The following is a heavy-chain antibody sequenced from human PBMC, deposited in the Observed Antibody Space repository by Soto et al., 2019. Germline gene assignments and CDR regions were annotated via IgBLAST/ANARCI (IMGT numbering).Heavy chain of an antibody. V-gene: IGHV3-53*01. Sequence: SLRLSCAASGFTVSSNYMSWVRQAPGRGLEWLSVIFAGGGAYYADSVKGRFTISKDNSKNRVYLQMNTLRAGDTAVYYCAGGFSYGYIDHWGQGTPVTVSS. CDR2: IFAGGGA. CDR1: GFTVSSNY. J-gene: IGHJ4*02. CDR3: AGGFSYGYIDH. D-gene: IGHD5-18*01.